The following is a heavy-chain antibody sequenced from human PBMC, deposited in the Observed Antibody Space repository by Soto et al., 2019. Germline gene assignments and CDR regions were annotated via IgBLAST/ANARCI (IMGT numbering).Heavy chain of an antibody. Sequence: QVQLVESGGGVVQPGRSLRLSCAASGFTFSSYGMHWVRQAPGKGLEWVAVISYDGSNKYYADSVKGRFTISRDNSKNTQYLQMNSLRAEDTAVYYCAKDREYYYDREADYFDYWGQGTLVTVSS. D-gene: IGHD3-22*01. CDR1: GFTFSSYG. J-gene: IGHJ4*02. V-gene: IGHV3-30*18. CDR2: ISYDGSNK. CDR3: AKDREYYYDREADYFDY.